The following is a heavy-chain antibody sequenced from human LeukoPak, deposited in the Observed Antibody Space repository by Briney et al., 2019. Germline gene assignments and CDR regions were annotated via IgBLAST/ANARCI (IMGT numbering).Heavy chain of an antibody. CDR3: ARDLLVICRSTHCQKDENWFDP. CDR1: GYTFTDFG. V-gene: IGHV1-18*04. CDR2: ISHLNSDT. Sequence: ASVKVSCKASGYTFTDFGISWVRQAPGQGLDWMGWISHLNSDTKYAQNFQGRVSMATATSTSTVYMELRSPTSDDTGVYYCARDLLVICRSTHCQKDENWFDPWGQGTLVVVSS. J-gene: IGHJ5*02. D-gene: IGHD2-2*01.